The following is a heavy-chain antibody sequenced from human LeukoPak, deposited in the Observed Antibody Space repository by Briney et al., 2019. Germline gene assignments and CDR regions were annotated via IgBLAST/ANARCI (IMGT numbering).Heavy chain of an antibody. CDR2: INTNSGGT. Sequence: ASVKVSCKASGYTFTGYYMQWVRQAPGQGLEWMGWINTNSGGTNYAQKFQGRVTMTRDTSISTAYMELSRLRSDDTAVYYCVGIVVVQAGGNWFDHWGQGTLVTVSS. CDR1: GYTFTGYY. V-gene: IGHV1-2*02. J-gene: IGHJ5*02. CDR3: VGIVVVQAGGNWFDH. D-gene: IGHD2-2*01.